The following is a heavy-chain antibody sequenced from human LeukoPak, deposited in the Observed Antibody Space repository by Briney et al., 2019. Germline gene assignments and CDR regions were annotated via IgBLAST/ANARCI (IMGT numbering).Heavy chain of an antibody. Sequence: SETLSLTCAVYGGSFSGYYWSWIRQPPGKGLEWIGEINHSGSTNYNPSLKSRVTISVDTSKNQFSLKLSSVTAADTAVYYCARGQITMVRGVIGGDAFDIWGQGTMVTVSS. CDR3: ARGQITMVRGVIGGDAFDI. V-gene: IGHV4-34*01. CDR1: GGSFSGYY. J-gene: IGHJ3*02. D-gene: IGHD3-10*01. CDR2: INHSGST.